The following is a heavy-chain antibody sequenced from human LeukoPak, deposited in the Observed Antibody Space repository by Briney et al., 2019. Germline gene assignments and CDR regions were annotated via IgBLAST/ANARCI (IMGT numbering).Heavy chain of an antibody. V-gene: IGHV3-74*01. J-gene: IGHJ3*02. Sequence: GGSLRLSCAASGFTFSSYWMHWVRQAPGKGLVWVSRINSDGRSTSYADSVKGRFTISRDSAKNTVYLQMNSLRAEDTAVYYCARGGTSWAFDIWGQGTMVTVSS. CDR1: GFTFSSYW. D-gene: IGHD1-26*01. CDR2: INSDGRST. CDR3: ARGGTSWAFDI.